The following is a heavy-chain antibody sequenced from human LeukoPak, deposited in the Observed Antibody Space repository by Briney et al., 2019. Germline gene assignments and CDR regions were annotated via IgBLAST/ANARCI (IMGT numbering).Heavy chain of an antibody. V-gene: IGHV4-39*01. J-gene: IGHJ5*02. CDR1: GGSISSSSYY. CDR2: IYYSGST. D-gene: IGHD2-2*01. Sequence: PSETLSLTCTVSGGSISSSSYYWGWIRQPPGKGLEGIGSIYYSGSTYYNPSLKSRVTISVDTSKNQFSLKLSSVTAADTAVYYCARGDCSSTSCYLLAWGQGTPVTVSS. CDR3: ARGDCSSTSCYLLA.